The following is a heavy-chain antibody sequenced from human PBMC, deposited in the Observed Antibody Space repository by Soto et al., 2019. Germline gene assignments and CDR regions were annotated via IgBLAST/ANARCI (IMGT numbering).Heavy chain of an antibody. V-gene: IGHV3-23*01. J-gene: IGHJ4*02. D-gene: IGHD2-2*01. CDR1: GVTFSSFA. CDR2: INSRAGTT. CDR3: AKDRSSTSCYAFDY. Sequence: EVQLLESGGGLVQPGGSLRLSCAASGVTFSSFAMSWVRQAPGKGLEWVSGINSRAGTTYYADSVKGRFTISRDNSKNTLYLQMNSLTAEDTAVYYCAKDRSSTSCYAFDYWGRGTLVTVSS.